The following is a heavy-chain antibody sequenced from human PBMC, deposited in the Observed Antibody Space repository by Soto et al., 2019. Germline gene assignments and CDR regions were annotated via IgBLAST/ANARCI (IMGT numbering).Heavy chain of an antibody. Sequence: ASVKVSCKASGGTFSSYAISWVRQAPGQGLEWMGGIIPIFGTANYAQKFQGRVTITADESTSTAYMELSSLRSEDTAVYYCLGVVIIQRVYYYYGMDVWGQGTTVTVSS. J-gene: IGHJ6*02. D-gene: IGHD3-3*01. V-gene: IGHV1-69*13. CDR2: IIPIFGTA. CDR1: GGTFSSYA. CDR3: LGVVIIQRVYYYYGMDV.